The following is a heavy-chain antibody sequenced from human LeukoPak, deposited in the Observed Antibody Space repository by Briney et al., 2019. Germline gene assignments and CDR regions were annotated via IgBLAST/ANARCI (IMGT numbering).Heavy chain of an antibody. CDR3: AELGITMIGGV. D-gene: IGHD3-10*02. Sequence: GGSLRLSCVASGFTFSSFEMNWVRQAPGKGLEWVSYISSSGSTIYYADSVKGRFTISRDNAKNSLYLQMNSLRAEDTAVYYCAELGITMIGGVWGKGTTVTISS. CDR1: GFTFSSFE. V-gene: IGHV3-48*03. CDR2: ISSSGSTI. J-gene: IGHJ6*04.